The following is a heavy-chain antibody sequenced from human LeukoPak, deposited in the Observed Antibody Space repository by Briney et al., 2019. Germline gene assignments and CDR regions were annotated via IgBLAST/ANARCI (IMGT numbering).Heavy chain of an antibody. CDR1: GGSISTSAFY. V-gene: IGHV4-39*01. CDR2: IYDSGNE. D-gene: IGHD2/OR15-2a*01. CDR3: ARQISDYYYCYMDV. Sequence: SETLSLTCTVSGGSISTSAFYWGWIRQPPGKGLEWIGSIYDSGNEFYNPSLKSRVTISADTSKNQFSLKLNSVTAADTAMYYCARQISDYYYCYMDVWGEGITVTVSS. J-gene: IGHJ6*03.